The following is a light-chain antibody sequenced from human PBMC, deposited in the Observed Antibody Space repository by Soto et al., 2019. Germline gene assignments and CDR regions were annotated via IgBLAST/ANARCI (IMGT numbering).Light chain of an antibody. V-gene: IGKV1-5*03. CDR1: QSIGYW. CDR3: QQYNAYSRT. J-gene: IGKJ1*01. Sequence: DIQITPSPSTLSASVGARVTITCRASQSIGYWLAWHQQKPGKAPNILIYKASSLESGVPSRFSGSGSGTEFSLTISSLQPDDFATYYCQQYNAYSRTFGQGTKV. CDR2: KAS.